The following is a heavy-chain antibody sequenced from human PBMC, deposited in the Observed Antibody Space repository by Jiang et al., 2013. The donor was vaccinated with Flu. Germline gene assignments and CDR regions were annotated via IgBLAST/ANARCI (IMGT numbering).Heavy chain of an antibody. CDR1: FTSYG. Sequence: FTSYGISWVRQAPGQGLEWMGWISAYNGNTNYAQKLQGRVTMTTDTSTSTAYMELRSLRSDDTAVYYCARVTQEGAIFDYWGQGTLVTVSS. J-gene: IGHJ4*02. D-gene: IGHD1-26*01. CDR3: ARVTQEGAIFDY. CDR2: ISAYNGNT. V-gene: IGHV1-18*01.